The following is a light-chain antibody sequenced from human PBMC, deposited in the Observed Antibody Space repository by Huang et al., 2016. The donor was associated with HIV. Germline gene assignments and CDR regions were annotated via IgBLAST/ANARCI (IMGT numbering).Light chain of an antibody. CDR3: QQYNTYST. CDR2: KAS. J-gene: IGKJ1*01. Sequence: DIQMSQSPSTLSASVGDRVTITCRASQSVSSWLAWYQQKPGKAPKSLIYKASTLESGVPSRFSGSGSGTEFALTISSLEPDDFASYYCQQYNTYSTCGQGTKVEIK. CDR1: QSVSSW. V-gene: IGKV1-5*03.